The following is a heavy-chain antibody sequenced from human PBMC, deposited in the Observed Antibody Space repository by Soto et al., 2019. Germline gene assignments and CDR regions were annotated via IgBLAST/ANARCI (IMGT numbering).Heavy chain of an antibody. V-gene: IGHV3-30*18. D-gene: IGHD6-19*01. CDR3: AKSRVSGWSLDAFDI. CDR1: GFTFSSYG. J-gene: IGHJ3*02. CDR2: IPYDGSNK. Sequence: QVQLVESGGGVVQPGRSLRLSCAASGFTFSSYGMHWVRQAPGKGLEWVAVIPYDGSNKYYADSVKGRFTISRDNSKNTLYLQMNSLRAEDTAVYYCAKSRVSGWSLDAFDIWGQGTMVTVSS.